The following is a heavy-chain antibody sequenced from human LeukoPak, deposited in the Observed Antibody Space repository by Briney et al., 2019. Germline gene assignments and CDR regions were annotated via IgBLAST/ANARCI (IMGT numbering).Heavy chain of an antibody. V-gene: IGHV3-23*01. J-gene: IGHJ4*02. CDR2: ISGGGDNT. CDR3: AKALQSGSGFYGEY. D-gene: IGHD3-22*01. Sequence: GGSLRLSCAVSGFTFSSYGMHWVRQAPGKGLEWVSSISGGGDNTYYADSVKGRFTISRDNSKNTLYLQMNSLRADDTAVYYCAKALQSGSGFYGEYWGQGTLVTVSS. CDR1: GFTFSSYG.